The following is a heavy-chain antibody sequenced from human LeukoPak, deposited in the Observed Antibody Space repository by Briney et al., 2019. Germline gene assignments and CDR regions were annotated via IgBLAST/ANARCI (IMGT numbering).Heavy chain of an antibody. CDR1: GGSIISHY. J-gene: IGHJ4*02. CDR3: ARVTSYMVEDFFDY. Sequence: SETLSLTCTVSGGSIISHYWSWIRQPPGKGLEWIGYIYYSGSTNYNPSLKSRVTISVDTSKNQFSLKLRYVTAADTAVYYCARVTSYMVEDFFDYWGQGTLVTVSS. CDR2: IYYSGST. V-gene: IGHV4-59*11. D-gene: IGHD3-10*01.